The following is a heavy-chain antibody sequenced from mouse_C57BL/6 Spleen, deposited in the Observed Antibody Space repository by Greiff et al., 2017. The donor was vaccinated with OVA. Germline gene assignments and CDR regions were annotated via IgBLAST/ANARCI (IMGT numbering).Heavy chain of an antibody. Sequence: QVHVKQPGAELVKPGASVKMSCKASGYTFTSYWITWVKQRPGQGLEWIGDIYPGSGSTNYNEKFKSKATLTVDTSSSTAYMQLSSLTSEDSAVYYCARFGGNYVDYWGQGTTLTVSS. D-gene: IGHD1-1*01. CDR1: GYTFTSYW. CDR2: IYPGSGST. J-gene: IGHJ2*01. CDR3: ARFGGNYVDY. V-gene: IGHV1-55*01.